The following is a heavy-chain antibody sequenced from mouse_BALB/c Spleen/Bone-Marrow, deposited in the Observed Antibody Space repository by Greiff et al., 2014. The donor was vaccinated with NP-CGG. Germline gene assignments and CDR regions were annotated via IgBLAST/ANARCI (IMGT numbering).Heavy chain of an antibody. CDR1: GYTFTSYV. V-gene: IGHV1-14*01. Sequence: EVQLQQSGPELVKPGASVKMSCKASGYTFTSYVMHWVKQKPGQGLEWIGYINPYNDGTKYNEKLKGKATLTSDKSSSTAYMELSSLASEDSAVYYCARRQFITTAAGFAYWGQGTLVTVSA. CDR3: ARRQFITTAAGFAY. D-gene: IGHD1-2*01. CDR2: INPYNDGT. J-gene: IGHJ3*01.